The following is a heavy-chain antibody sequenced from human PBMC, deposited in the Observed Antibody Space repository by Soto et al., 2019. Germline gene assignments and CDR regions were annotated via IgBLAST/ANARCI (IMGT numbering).Heavy chain of an antibody. Sequence: QVQLVQSGAEVKKPGSSVKVSCKASGGTFSSYAINWVRQAPGQGLEWMGGIIPIFGTADYAQKFQGRATITADESTTTAYMQLSSLRSEDTAVYYCASVAAKYYYYGMDVWGQGTTVTVSS. CDR3: ASVAAKYYYYGMDV. CDR1: GGTFSSYA. V-gene: IGHV1-69*12. J-gene: IGHJ6*02. CDR2: IIPIFGTA. D-gene: IGHD1-26*01.